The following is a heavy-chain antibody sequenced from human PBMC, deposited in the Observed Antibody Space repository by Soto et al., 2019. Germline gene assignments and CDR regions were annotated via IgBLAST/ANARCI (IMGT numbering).Heavy chain of an antibody. J-gene: IGHJ5*02. V-gene: IGHV5-10-1*03. CDR3: ARRYCTTSTCDSWFDP. Sequence: VQLVQSGAEVKKPGESLRISCTGFGYTFTTFWISWVRQMPGKGLEWMGRIDPRDSYVNYSPSFQGHVTTSADKSISTAYLQWGSLKASDTAMYYCARRYCTTSTCDSWFDPWGQGTLVTVSS. D-gene: IGHD2-2*01. CDR2: IDPRDSYV. CDR1: GYTFTTFW.